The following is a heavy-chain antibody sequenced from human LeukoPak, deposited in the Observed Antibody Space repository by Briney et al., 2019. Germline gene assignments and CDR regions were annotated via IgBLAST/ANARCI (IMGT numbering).Heavy chain of an antibody. CDR3: ARALAAAGTGGYL. D-gene: IGHD6-13*01. Sequence: GGTLTLSCAASGFTFSSYSMSWVRQASGKGLEWVSAISGSGGSTYYADSVKGRFTISRDNAKNTLYLQMNSLRAEDTAVYYCARALAAAGTGGYLWGQGTLVTVSS. CDR2: ISGSGGST. J-gene: IGHJ4*02. CDR1: GFTFSSYS. V-gene: IGHV3-23*01.